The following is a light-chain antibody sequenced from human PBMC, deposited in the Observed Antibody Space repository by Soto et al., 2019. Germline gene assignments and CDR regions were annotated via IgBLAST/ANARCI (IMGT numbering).Light chain of an antibody. CDR2: GGS. CDR1: ESVFGF. Sequence: EIVLTQSPATLSVSPGDRVTLSCRASESVFGFLAWYQQKPGQSPRLLIYGGSTRTTGIPARFSGSGSETDFTLTISSLQSEDFAVYFCQSYNDCPFASGLGTKLEI. CDR3: QSYNDCPFA. J-gene: IGKJ2*01. V-gene: IGKV3-15*01.